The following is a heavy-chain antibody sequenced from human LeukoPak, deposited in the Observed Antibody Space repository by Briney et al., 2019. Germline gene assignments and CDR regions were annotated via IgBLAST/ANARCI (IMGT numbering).Heavy chain of an antibody. V-gene: IGHV4-59*01. Sequence: SETLSLTCTVSGGSISSYYWSWTRQPPGKGLEWIGYIYYSGSTNYNPSLKSRVTISVDTSKNQFSLKLSSVTAADTAAYYCARVRAVAGTYYYYGMDVWGQGTTVTVSS. CDR3: ARVRAVAGTYYYYGMDV. D-gene: IGHD6-19*01. J-gene: IGHJ6*02. CDR1: GGSISSYY. CDR2: IYYSGST.